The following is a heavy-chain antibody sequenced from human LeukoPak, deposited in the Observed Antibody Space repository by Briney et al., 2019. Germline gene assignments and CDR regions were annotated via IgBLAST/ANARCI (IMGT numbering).Heavy chain of an antibody. CDR1: GFTVSSNY. CDR3: AKIRSWYNQYFDY. D-gene: IGHD6-13*01. V-gene: IGHV3-23*01. CDR2: ISSSGSTT. J-gene: IGHJ4*02. Sequence: GGSLRLSCAASGFTVSSNYMSWVRQAPGKGLEWVSAISSSGSTTYYADSVKGRFTISRDNSKNTLYLQMNSLRAEDTAVYYCAKIRSWYNQYFDYWGQGTLVTVSS.